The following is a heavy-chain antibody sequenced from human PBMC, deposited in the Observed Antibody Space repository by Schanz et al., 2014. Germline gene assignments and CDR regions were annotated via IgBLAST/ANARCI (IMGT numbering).Heavy chain of an antibody. CDR2: MNPKTGNT. Sequence: QVQLVQSGAEVKKPGASVKVSCMASGFNFNNYDINWVRQATGQGLEWMGWMNPKTGNTDHAQKFQGRVTMTTDTSTSTAYMALTDLRSDDTAVYYCARSAGRDFWSGYYTRFDYWGQGTLVTVSS. J-gene: IGHJ4*02. CDR3: ARSAGRDFWSGYYTRFDY. D-gene: IGHD3-3*01. CDR1: GFNFNNYD. V-gene: IGHV1-18*04.